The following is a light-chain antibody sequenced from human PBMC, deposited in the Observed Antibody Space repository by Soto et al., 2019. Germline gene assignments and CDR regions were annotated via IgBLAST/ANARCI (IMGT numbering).Light chain of an antibody. CDR1: QSLLHSNGYNY. CDR3: MQATLIRVE. Sequence: DSVMTQSPLSLSVTPGEPASISCRSSQSLLHSNGYNYLDWYVQKPGQSPQLLIYLGSNRASGVPDRFSGSGSGTDFTLKISRVEAEDVGMYYCMQATLIRVEFGQGTRVEIK. CDR2: LGS. J-gene: IGKJ1*01. V-gene: IGKV2-28*01.